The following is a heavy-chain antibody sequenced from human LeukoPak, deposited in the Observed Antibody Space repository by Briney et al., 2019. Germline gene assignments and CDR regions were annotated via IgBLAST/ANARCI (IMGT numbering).Heavy chain of an antibody. D-gene: IGHD3-22*01. CDR1: GDSISRGTYH. Sequence: PSDTLSLTCTVSGDSISRGTYHWGWLRQPPGKGQEWIGSIYYSGSTYYNPSLKSRVAISVDTSKNQFSLKLRSVTAADTAVYYCARLLYDTSGYYDYWGQGTLVTVSS. J-gene: IGHJ4*02. CDR3: ARLLYDTSGYYDY. V-gene: IGHV4-39*01. CDR2: IYYSGST.